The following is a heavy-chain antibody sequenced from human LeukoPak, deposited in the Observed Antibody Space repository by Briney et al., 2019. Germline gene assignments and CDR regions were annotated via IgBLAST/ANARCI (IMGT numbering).Heavy chain of an antibody. Sequence: GGSLRLSCAASGFTFSNYAMSWVRQAPGRGVEGVSSITGTDGSTYYADSVKGRLTISRDNSKNTLYLQMNSLRAEDTAVYYCAKPGCANIMCYSNCWGQGTLVTVSS. D-gene: IGHD2-21*01. CDR2: ITGTDGST. V-gene: IGHV3-23*01. CDR3: AKPGCANIMCYSNC. J-gene: IGHJ4*02. CDR1: GFTFSNYA.